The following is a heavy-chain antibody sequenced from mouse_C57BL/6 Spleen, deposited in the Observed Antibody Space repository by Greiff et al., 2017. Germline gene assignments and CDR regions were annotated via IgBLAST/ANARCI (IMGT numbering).Heavy chain of an antibody. Sequence: QVQLKQSGPELVKPGASVKISCKASGYAFSSSWMNWVKQRPGKGLEWIGRIYPGDGDTNYNGKFKGKATLTADKSSSTAYMQLSSLTSEDSAVYFCAREDYYCSSYFDYWGQGTTLTVSS. CDR1: GYAFSSSW. CDR2: IYPGDGDT. J-gene: IGHJ2*01. V-gene: IGHV1-82*01. CDR3: AREDYYCSSYFDY. D-gene: IGHD1-1*01.